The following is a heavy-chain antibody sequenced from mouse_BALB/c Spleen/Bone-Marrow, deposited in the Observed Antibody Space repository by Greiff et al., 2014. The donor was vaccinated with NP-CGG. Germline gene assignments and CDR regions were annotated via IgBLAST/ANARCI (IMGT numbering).Heavy chain of an antibody. J-gene: IGHJ3*01. CDR2: IYPGDGDT. Sequence: VQLQQSGVELARPGASVKLSCKASGYTFTSYWMQWVKQRPGQGLEWIGTIYPGDGDTRYTQKFKGKATLTADKSSSTAYMQLSSLASEDSAVYYCARFGYSFAYWGQGTLVTVSA. CDR3: ARFGYSFAY. D-gene: IGHD2-3*01. CDR1: GYTFTSYW. V-gene: IGHV1-87*01.